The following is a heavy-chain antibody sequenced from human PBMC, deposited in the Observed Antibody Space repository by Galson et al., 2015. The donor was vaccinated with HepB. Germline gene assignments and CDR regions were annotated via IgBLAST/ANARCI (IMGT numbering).Heavy chain of an antibody. D-gene: IGHD6-19*01. CDR2: IFPGDSET. J-gene: IGHJ6*02. CDR1: GYTFSNSW. Sequence: QSGAEVKMPGESLSISCKGSGYTFSNSWIAWVRQMPGKGLEWMGIIFPGDSETKYSPSFRGQVTFSVDTSINTAFLQWNSLQASDTAIYYCARHSFRIPEAGARYYYGLDGWGQGTTVTVSS. V-gene: IGHV5-51*01. CDR3: ARHSFRIPEAGARYYYGLDG.